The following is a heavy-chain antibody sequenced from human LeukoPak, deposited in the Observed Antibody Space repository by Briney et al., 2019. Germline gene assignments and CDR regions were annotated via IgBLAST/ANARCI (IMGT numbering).Heavy chain of an antibody. J-gene: IGHJ4*02. Sequence: GGSLRLSCAASGFTFSSYWMHWVRQAPGRRLMWVSRINGDGSTTNYADSVKGRFTISRDNAKNSLYLQMNSLRAEDTAVYYCARESRRVIAAAGTSFDYWGQGTLVTVSS. CDR1: GFTFSSYW. CDR2: INGDGSTT. CDR3: ARESRRVIAAAGTSFDY. V-gene: IGHV3-74*01. D-gene: IGHD6-13*01.